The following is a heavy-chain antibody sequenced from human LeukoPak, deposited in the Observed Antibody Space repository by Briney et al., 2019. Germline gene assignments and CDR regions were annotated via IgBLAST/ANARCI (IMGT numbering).Heavy chain of an antibody. CDR3: ARDLGIAVAGTWGY. J-gene: IGHJ4*02. CDR2: ISAYNGNT. Sequence: GSSVKVSCKASSYTFTSYGISWVRQAPGQGLEWMGWISAYNGNTNYAQKLQGRVTMTTDTSTSTAYMELRSLRSDDTAVYYCARDLGIAVAGTWGYWGQGTLVTVSS. V-gene: IGHV1-18*01. D-gene: IGHD6-19*01. CDR1: SYTFTSYG.